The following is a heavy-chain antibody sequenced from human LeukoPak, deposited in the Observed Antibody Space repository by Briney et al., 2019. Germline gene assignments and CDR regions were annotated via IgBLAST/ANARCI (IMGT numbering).Heavy chain of an antibody. CDR3: AKDRVSPGFNWFDP. Sequence: GGSLRLSCAASGVIISSYAMSWVRQAPGKGLEWVSAINGRGDNTYYADFVKGRFTISRDNSKSTVYLQMNSLRTEDTAVYYCAKDRVSPGFNWFDPWGQGALVTVSS. D-gene: IGHD2/OR15-2a*01. CDR2: INGRGDNT. V-gene: IGHV3-23*01. J-gene: IGHJ5*02. CDR1: GVIISSYA.